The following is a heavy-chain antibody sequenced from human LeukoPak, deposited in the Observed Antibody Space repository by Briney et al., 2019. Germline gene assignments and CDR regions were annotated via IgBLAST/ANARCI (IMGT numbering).Heavy chain of an antibody. J-gene: IGHJ4*02. CDR2: IYYSGST. CDR3: ARDTSPYSSGWYWD. CDR1: GGSISSYY. Sequence: SETLSLTCTVSGGSISSYYWSWIRQPPGKGLEWIGYIYYSGSTNYNPSLKSRVTISVDTSKNQFSLKLSSVTAADTAVYYCARDTSPYSSGWYWDWGQGTLVTVSS. V-gene: IGHV4-59*01. D-gene: IGHD6-19*01.